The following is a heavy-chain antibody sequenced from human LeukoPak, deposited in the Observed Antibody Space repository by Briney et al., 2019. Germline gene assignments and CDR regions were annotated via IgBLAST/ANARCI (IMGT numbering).Heavy chain of an antibody. D-gene: IGHD6-19*01. CDR1: GFTFSSYE. Sequence: GGSLRLSCAASGFTFSSYEMNWVRQAPGKGLEWVSYISSSGSTIYYADSVKGRFTISRDNAKNSLYLQMNSLRAEDTAVYYCARDPPYSSGWGDYFDYWGQGTLVTVSS. V-gene: IGHV3-48*03. CDR3: ARDPPYSSGWGDYFDY. J-gene: IGHJ4*02. CDR2: ISSSGSTI.